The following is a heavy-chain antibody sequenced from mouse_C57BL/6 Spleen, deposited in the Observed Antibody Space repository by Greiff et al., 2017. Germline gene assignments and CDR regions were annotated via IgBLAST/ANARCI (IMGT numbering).Heavy chain of an antibody. V-gene: IGHV1-15*01. CDR3: TRGGGDYYGDFDV. J-gene: IGHJ1*03. CDR2: IDPDTGGT. D-gene: IGHD1-1*02. CDR1: GYSFTDYE. Sequence: VQLQQSGPELVRPGASVTLSCKASGYSFTDYEMHWVKQTPVHGLEWIGAIDPDTGGTAYNQKFKGKAILTADKSSSTAYMELRSLTSEDSAVYYCTRGGGDYYGDFDVWGTGTTVTVSS.